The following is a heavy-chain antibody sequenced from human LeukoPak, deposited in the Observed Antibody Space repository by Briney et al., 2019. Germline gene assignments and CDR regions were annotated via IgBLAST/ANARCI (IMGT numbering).Heavy chain of an antibody. CDR1: GFTFSSYW. Sequence: GGSLRLSCAASGFTFSSYWMHWVRQAPGKGLVWVSGVNADGSSTNYADSVKGRFTISRDNAKNTVYLQMNSLRAEDTAVYYCATGYCSSTSCSRPFDYWGQGTLVTVSS. V-gene: IGHV3-74*01. J-gene: IGHJ4*02. D-gene: IGHD2-2*01. CDR2: VNADGSST. CDR3: ATGYCSSTSCSRPFDY.